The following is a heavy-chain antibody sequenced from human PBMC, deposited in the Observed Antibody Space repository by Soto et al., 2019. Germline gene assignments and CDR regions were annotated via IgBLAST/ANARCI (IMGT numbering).Heavy chain of an antibody. V-gene: IGHV3-30*03. D-gene: IGHD1-26*01. J-gene: IGHJ6*02. CDR2: ISYDGSNK. CDR3: ARAMVGSYPYYYYGMDV. Sequence: QVQLVESGGGVVQPGRSLRLSCAASGFTFSSYGMHWVRQAPGKGLEWVAVISYDGSNKYYADSVKGRFTISRDNSKNTLYLQMNSLRAEDTAVYYCARAMVGSYPYYYYGMDVWGQGTTVTVSS. CDR1: GFTFSSYG.